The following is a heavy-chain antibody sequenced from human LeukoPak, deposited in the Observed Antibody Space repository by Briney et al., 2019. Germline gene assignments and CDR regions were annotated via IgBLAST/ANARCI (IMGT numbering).Heavy chain of an antibody. CDR2: ISSSGSTI. J-gene: IGHJ4*02. CDR3: AGGIAVADAFDY. V-gene: IGHV3-48*03. D-gene: IGHD6-19*01. CDR1: GFTFSSYE. Sequence: GGSLRLSCAASGFTFSSYEMNWVRQAPGQGLEGVSYISSSGSTIYYADSVKGRFTISRDNAKNSLYLQMNSLRAEDTAVYYCAGGIAVADAFDYWGQGTLVTVSS.